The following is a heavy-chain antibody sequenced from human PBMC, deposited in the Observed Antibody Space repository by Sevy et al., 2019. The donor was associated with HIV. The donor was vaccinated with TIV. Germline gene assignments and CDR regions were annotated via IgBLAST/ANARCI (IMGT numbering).Heavy chain of an antibody. CDR3: AKDRIWELGDAFDI. CDR1: GFTFTSYA. CDR2: LSGGGGSP. V-gene: IGHV3-23*01. Sequence: GGSLRLSCAASGFTFTSYAMSWVRQTPGKGLEWVSGLSGGGGSPFYADSLKGRFTISRDNSKNTLYLQMNSLRAEDTALYYCAKDRIWELGDAFDIWGQGTMVTVSS. D-gene: IGHD1-26*01. J-gene: IGHJ3*02.